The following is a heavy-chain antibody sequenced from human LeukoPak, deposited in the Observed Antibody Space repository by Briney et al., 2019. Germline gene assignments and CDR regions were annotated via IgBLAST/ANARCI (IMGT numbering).Heavy chain of an antibody. D-gene: IGHD2-2*01. CDR2: IKPNDEST. J-gene: IGHJ4*02. Sequence: GSVRVSCKASGYTFTTYKMHWVRQAPGQGLEWMGVIKPNDESTNHAQKLQGRVTMTTDTSTSTVYMELSSLSSEDTALYYCARDSRHWSVDYWGQGTLVTVSS. V-gene: IGHV1-46*04. CDR3: ARDSRHWSVDY. CDR1: GYTFTTYK.